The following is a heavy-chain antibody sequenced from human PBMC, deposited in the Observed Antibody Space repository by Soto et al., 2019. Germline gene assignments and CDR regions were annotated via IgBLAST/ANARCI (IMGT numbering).Heavy chain of an antibody. D-gene: IGHD4-4*01. CDR2: IKPISDIT. CDR1: GDTFGRFT. CDR3: ARDPSTINKLIGVWFDP. V-gene: IGHV1-69*13. Sequence: ASVKVSCTASGDTFGRFTINWVRQAPGQGLEWMGGIKPISDITNYAQRFQGRVTFTADASTSTVYLELSSLRSEVTAMYYCARDPSTINKLIGVWFDPWGQGTLVTVSS. J-gene: IGHJ5*02.